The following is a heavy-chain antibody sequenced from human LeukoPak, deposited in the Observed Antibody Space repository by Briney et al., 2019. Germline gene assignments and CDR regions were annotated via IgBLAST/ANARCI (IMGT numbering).Heavy chain of an antibody. V-gene: IGHV1-2*06. CDR3: AKLGIGSTTRAWFDP. J-gene: IGHJ5*02. CDR2: INPNSGDT. Sequence: GASVKVSCKASGYTFTDYYLHWVRQAPGQGLEWMGRINPNSGDTNYAQKFQGSVTLTRDTSINTAYMELSRLRSDDTAVYYCAKLGIGSTTRAWFDPWGQGTLVTVSS. CDR1: GYTFTDYY. D-gene: IGHD1-26*01.